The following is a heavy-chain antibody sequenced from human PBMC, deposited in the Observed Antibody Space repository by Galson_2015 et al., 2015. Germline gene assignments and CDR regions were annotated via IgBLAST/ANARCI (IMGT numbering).Heavy chain of an antibody. D-gene: IGHD2-15*01. J-gene: IGHJ4*02. Sequence: SLRLSCAASGFTFSSYAMSWVRQAPGKGLEWVSAISGSGGSTYYADSVKGRFTISRDNSKNTLYLQMNSLRAEDTAVYYCAKDSNCSGGSCSYFNYWGQGTLVTVSS. CDR3: AKDSNCSGGSCSYFNY. CDR2: ISGSGGST. V-gene: IGHV3-23*01. CDR1: GFTFSSYA.